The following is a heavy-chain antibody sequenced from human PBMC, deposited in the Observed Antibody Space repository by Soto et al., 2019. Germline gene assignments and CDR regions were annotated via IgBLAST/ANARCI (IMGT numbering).Heavy chain of an antibody. CDR1: GFTFSSYA. D-gene: IGHD5-18*01. CDR2: ISGSGGST. Sequence: EVQLLESGGGLVQPGGSLRLSCAASGFTFSSYAMSWVRQAPGKGLEWVSAISGSGGSTYYADSVKGRFTISRDNSKTTLYLQMNSLRDEDTAVYYCAKDTNTAMVTLIDYWGQGTLVTVSS. J-gene: IGHJ4*02. CDR3: AKDTNTAMVTLIDY. V-gene: IGHV3-23*01.